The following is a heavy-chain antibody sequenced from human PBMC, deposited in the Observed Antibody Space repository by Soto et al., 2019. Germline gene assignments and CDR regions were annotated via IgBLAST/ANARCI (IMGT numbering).Heavy chain of an antibody. J-gene: IGHJ3*02. CDR3: AREWSTIALGAFDI. CDR1: GYAFASCY. CDR2: INPSGGST. D-gene: IGHD6-13*01. Sequence: GAPVKVSCKESGYAFASCYRHWVRQAIGQGLEWMGIINPSGGSTSYAQKFQGRVTMTRDTSTSTVYMELSSLRSEDTAVYYCAREWSTIALGAFDIWGQGTMVLVSS. V-gene: IGHV1-46*01.